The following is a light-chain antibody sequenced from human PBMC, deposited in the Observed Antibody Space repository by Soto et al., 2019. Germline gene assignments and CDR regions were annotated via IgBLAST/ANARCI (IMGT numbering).Light chain of an antibody. J-gene: IGKJ1*01. V-gene: IGKV1-5*03. Sequence: DIQMTQSPSTLSASVGDRVTITCRASQSISSWLAWYQQKPGIGPKLLISRASNLESGVPSRFSGSGSGTEFTLTVSSLQPDDFATYYCQQYSTYPWTFGQGTKVEIK. CDR2: RAS. CDR1: QSISSW. CDR3: QQYSTYPWT.